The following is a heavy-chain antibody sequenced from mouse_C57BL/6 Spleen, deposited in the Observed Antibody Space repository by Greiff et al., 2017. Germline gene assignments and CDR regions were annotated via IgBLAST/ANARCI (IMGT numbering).Heavy chain of an antibody. CDR3: APAYCSASYVFDY. Sequence: QVQLQQPGAELVKPGASVKLSCKASGYTFTSYWMHWVKQRPGQGLEWIGMIHPNSGSTNYNEKFKSKATLTVDKASSTAYMQLSSLTSADSAVYYYAPAYCSASYVFDYWGQGTTLTVSS. J-gene: IGHJ2*01. CDR2: IHPNSGST. D-gene: IGHD6-1*01. V-gene: IGHV1-64*01. CDR1: GYTFTSYW.